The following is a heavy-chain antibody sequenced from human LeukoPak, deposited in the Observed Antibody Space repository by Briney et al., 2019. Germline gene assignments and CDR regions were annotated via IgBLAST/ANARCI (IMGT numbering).Heavy chain of an antibody. J-gene: IGHJ4*02. CDR3: AIGGGSCYSGFCY. CDR1: GYTFTSYE. D-gene: IGHD2-15*01. V-gene: IGHV1-8*01. CDR2: MNPNSGNT. Sequence: VSLKVSCKASGYTFTSYEINWVRQPTGQGLEWMGWMNPNSGNTGYAQKFQGRVTMTRNTSISTAYMELSSLRSEDTAVYYCAIGGGSCYSGFCYWGQGTLVTVS.